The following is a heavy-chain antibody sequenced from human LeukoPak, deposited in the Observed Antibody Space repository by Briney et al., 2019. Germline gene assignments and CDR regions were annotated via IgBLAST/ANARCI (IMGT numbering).Heavy chain of an antibody. D-gene: IGHD5-18*01. CDR1: GGSISSSSYS. CDR3: ARLHSGFSYGSDY. Sequence: SETLSLTCSVSGGSISSSSYSWDWIRQPPGKGLEWIGSFYYRGRNYYNAPLRSRVTISVDTSKSQFSLKLSSVTAADTAVYCCARLHSGFSYGSDYWGQGTLVTVSS. CDR2: FYYRGRN. J-gene: IGHJ4*02. V-gene: IGHV4-39*01.